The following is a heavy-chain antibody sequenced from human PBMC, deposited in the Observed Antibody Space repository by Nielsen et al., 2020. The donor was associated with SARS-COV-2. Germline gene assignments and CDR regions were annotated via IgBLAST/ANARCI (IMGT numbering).Heavy chain of an antibody. D-gene: IGHD6-13*01. Sequence: GESLKISCAASGVTFRSYSMNWVRQAPGRGLEWLAYISSSGATIHYADSVRDRFTISRDNAKNSVYLQMNSLRAEDTAVYYCAKDRHPIAAVISGTDYFDYWGQGTLVTVSS. CDR1: GVTFRSYS. V-gene: IGHV3-48*01. CDR2: ISSSGATI. J-gene: IGHJ4*02. CDR3: AKDRHPIAAVISGTDYFDY.